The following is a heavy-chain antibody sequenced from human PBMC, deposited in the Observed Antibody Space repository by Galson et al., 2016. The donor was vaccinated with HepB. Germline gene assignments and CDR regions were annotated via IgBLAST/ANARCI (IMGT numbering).Heavy chain of an antibody. CDR1: GFTFSSNA. D-gene: IGHD6-19*01. Sequence: SLRLSCAVSGFTFSSNAMTWVRQAPGKGLEWVSSISGSGGFTYYADSVKGRFTISRDNSKNTLYLQMNFLRAGDTAVYYCAKVGGIAVAGWAGYGGQGTLVTVSS. CDR3: AKVGGIAVAGWAGY. J-gene: IGHJ4*02. CDR2: ISGSGGFT. V-gene: IGHV3-23*01.